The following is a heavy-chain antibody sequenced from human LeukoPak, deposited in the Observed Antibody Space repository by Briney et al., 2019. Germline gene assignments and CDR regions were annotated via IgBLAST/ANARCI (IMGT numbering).Heavy chain of an antibody. CDR1: AFTFRRYA. D-gene: IGHD6-13*01. CDR2: IGIAGEI. V-gene: IGHV3-13*01. CDR3: ARAGYSSTWYSRYFDL. J-gene: IGHJ2*01. Sequence: PGGSLTLSLSASAFTFRRYAIGSVRHSPRGGHWWVSGIGIAGEIYYPGSVKGRFTISRENAKNSLYLQVNSLRAGDTAVYYCARAGYSSTWYSRYFDLWGRGTLVTVSS.